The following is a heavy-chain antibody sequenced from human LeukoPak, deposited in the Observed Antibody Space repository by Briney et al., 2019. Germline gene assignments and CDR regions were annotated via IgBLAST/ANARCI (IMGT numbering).Heavy chain of an antibody. V-gene: IGHV3-23*01. J-gene: IGHJ4*02. D-gene: IGHD5-24*01. CDR2: VTPRGNPT. CDR3: AKDSGWIQFIE. CDR1: GFSFSASG. Sequence: GGTLRLSCAGSGFSFSASGMNWVRQAPGKGLEWVSGVTPRGNPTYYADSVKGRFIISRDNSKTTMYLQMNSLRAEDTGVYYCAKDSGWIQFIEWGQGTSVTVSS.